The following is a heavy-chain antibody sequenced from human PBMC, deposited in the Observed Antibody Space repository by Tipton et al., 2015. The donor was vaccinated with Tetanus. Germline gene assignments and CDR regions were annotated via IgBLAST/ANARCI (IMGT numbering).Heavy chain of an antibody. J-gene: IGHJ4*02. CDR3: ASRGYSGQRQIEDY. Sequence: GLVKPSETLSLSCTVSGGSTHGFYWTWIRQSAGKGLEWIGYSHYSGSTSSNPSLKGRVTISLDTSKNQFSLKLTSVTAADTAVYYCASRGYSGQRQIEDYWGQGTLVTVSS. V-gene: IGHV4-59*01. D-gene: IGHD5-12*01. CDR2: SHYSGST. CDR1: GGSTHGFY.